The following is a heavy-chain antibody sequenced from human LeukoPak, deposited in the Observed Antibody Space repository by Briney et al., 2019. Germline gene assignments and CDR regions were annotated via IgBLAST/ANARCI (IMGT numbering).Heavy chain of an antibody. Sequence: SETLSLTCAVYGGSFSGYYWSWIRQPPGKGLEWVGEINHSGSTNYNPSLKNRVTISVDTSKNQFSLKLRSVTAAGTAVFCCARLPRVRARGRPLYYYGMDVCGKGSTVTVSS. CDR1: GGSFSGYY. D-gene: IGHD3-10*01. V-gene: IGHV4-34*01. J-gene: IGHJ6*01. CDR2: INHSGST. CDR3: ARLPRVRARGRPLYYYGMDV.